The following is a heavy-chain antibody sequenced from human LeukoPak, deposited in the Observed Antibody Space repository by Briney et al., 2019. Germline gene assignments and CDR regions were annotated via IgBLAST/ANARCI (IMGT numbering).Heavy chain of an antibody. CDR2: ITSSGSTI. V-gene: IGHV3-48*03. D-gene: IGHD2-15*01. Sequence: GGSLRLSCAASGVTVSSYEMNWVRQAPGQGLEWVSYITSSGSTIYYADSVKGRFTISRDNAKNSLYLQMNSLRAEDTAVYYCASDQAVVVAATVFSYYGMDVWGQGTTVTVSS. CDR3: ASDQAVVVAATVFSYYGMDV. J-gene: IGHJ6*02. CDR1: GVTVSSYE.